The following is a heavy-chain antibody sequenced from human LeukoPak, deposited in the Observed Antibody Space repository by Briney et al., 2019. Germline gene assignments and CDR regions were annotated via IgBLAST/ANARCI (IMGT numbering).Heavy chain of an antibody. Sequence: GGSLRLSCAASGFTFSSYEMNWVRQAPGKGLEWVSYISSSGSTIYYAYSVRRRFTISRDNAKNLLYLQMNSTRAEDTAVYDCARDLGAGYHYLPDWGQGTLVTVSS. CDR1: GFTFSSYE. J-gene: IGHJ4*02. D-gene: IGHD3-16*02. CDR3: ARDLGAGYHYLPD. V-gene: IGHV3-48*03. CDR2: ISSSGSTI.